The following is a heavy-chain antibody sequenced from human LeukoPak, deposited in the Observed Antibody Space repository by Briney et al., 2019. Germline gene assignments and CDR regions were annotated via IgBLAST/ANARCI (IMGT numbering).Heavy chain of an antibody. V-gene: IGHV1-2*02. D-gene: IGHD6-19*01. Sequence: GASVKVSCKASGYTFTGYYMHWVRQAPGQGLEWMGWINPNSGGTNYAQKFQGRVTMTRDTSISTAYMELSRLRSDDTAVYYCARDAWXGYSSGWXWFDPWGQGTVVTVSS. CDR3: ARDAWXGYSSGWXWFDP. J-gene: IGHJ5*02. CDR2: INPNSGGT. CDR1: GYTFTGYY.